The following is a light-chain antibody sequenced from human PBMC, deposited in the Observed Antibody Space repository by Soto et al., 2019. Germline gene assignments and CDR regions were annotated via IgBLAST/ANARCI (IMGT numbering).Light chain of an antibody. V-gene: IGKV3-15*01. Sequence: EIVMTQSPATLSVSPGERATISCRASQSVSSNLAWYQQKPGQAPRLLIYGASTRATGIPARFSGSGSGTEFTLTISSLQSEDFAVYYCQQYNNWPPWTFGPGTKVDIK. CDR1: QSVSSN. J-gene: IGKJ3*01. CDR2: GAS. CDR3: QQYNNWPPWT.